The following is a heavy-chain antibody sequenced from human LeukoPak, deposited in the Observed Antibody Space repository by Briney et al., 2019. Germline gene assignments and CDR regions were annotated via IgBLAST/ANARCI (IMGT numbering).Heavy chain of an antibody. CDR1: GFTFSTHP. CDR3: AKNLFNPLRPA. Sequence: PGGSLRLSCVASGFTFSTHPMSRVRQAPGKGLEWVSAISGNGGSTYYADTVKGRFTISRDNAKNTVYLQMNSLRAEDTALYYCAKNLFNPLRPAWGQGTLVTVSS. J-gene: IGHJ5*02. CDR2: ISGNGGST. V-gene: IGHV3-23*01.